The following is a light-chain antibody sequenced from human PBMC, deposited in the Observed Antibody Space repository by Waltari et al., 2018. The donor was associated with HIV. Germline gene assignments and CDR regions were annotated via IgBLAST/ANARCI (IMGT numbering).Light chain of an antibody. V-gene: IGLV2-14*03. CDR2: HVD. J-gene: IGLJ1*01. Sequence: QSALTQPASVSGSPGQSITISCTGTSSDGGPYNYVSWYQQLPDRAPNPMIYHVDIRPSGVSDRFSGSKSGNTASLTISGLQPEDEADYYCTSYTATTTYVFGTGTKVTVL. CDR1: SSDGGPYNY. CDR3: TSYTATTTYV.